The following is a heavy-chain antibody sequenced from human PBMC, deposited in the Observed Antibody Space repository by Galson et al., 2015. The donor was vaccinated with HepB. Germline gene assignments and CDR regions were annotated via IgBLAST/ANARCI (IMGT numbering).Heavy chain of an antibody. CDR1: GGSISSHY. Sequence: SETLSLTCTVSGGSISSHYWSWIRQPPGKGLEWIGYINYSGSTNYNPSLKSRVTMSVDTSKNQFSLKLTSVTAADTAVYYCAREDGHNYLNIYFFDSWGQGTLVTVAS. CDR3: AREDGHNYLNIYFFDS. J-gene: IGHJ4*02. V-gene: IGHV4-59*11. CDR2: INYSGST. D-gene: IGHD1-1*01.